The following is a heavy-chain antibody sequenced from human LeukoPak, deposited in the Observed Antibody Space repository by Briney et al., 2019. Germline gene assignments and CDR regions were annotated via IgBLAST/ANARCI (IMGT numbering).Heavy chain of an antibody. D-gene: IGHD2-15*01. V-gene: IGHV4-34*01. CDR1: GGSISRYX. Sequence: PAETLSLTCTVAGGSISRYXWGXIXQPPGXXLEWIGEIKHDGRNNYNPSLKSRVTMSLDTSKNQFFLNLNSLTAADTAVYYCARGFSGVVARDWGQGTLVTVSS. CDR2: IKHDGRN. J-gene: IGHJ4*02. CDR3: ARGFSGVVARD.